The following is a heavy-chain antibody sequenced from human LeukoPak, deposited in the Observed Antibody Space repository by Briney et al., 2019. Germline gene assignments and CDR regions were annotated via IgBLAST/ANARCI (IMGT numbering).Heavy chain of an antibody. D-gene: IGHD3-3*01. CDR2: INKDGGEK. Sequence: GGSLRLSCVASRFTFSNYWMTWVRQAPGKGLERVANINKDGGEKYYMESVKGRFTISRDNAKNTLYLQMNSLRSEDTAVYYCARELLGETSYYDFWSGYRVSYNWFDPWGQGTLVTVSS. J-gene: IGHJ5*02. V-gene: IGHV3-7*03. CDR3: ARELLGETSYYDFWSGYRVSYNWFDP. CDR1: RFTFSNYW.